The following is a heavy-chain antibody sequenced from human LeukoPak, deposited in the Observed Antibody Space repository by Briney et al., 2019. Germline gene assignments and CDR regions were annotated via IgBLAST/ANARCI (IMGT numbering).Heavy chain of an antibody. J-gene: IGHJ4*02. CDR3: AKPAVAGTMDY. CDR2: ISGSGGST. CDR1: GFTFSNSY. V-gene: IGHV3-23*01. Sequence: GWSLRLSCEASGFTFSNSYMSWVRQAPGKGLEWVSAISGSGGSTYYADSVKGRFTISRDNSKNTLYLQMNSLRAEDTAVYYCAKPAVAGTMDYWGQGTLVTVSS. D-gene: IGHD6-19*01.